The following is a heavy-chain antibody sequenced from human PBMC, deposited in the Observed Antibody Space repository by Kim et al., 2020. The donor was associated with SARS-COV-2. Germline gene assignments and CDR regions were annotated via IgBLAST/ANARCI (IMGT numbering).Heavy chain of an antibody. CDR1: GVSITSFY. CDR3: TRNARIPDF. J-gene: IGHJ4*02. V-gene: IGHV4-59*08. CDR2: IFHTGDT. Sequence: SETLSLTCSVSGVSITSFYWSWFRQSPGRGLESIGYIFHTGDTNTNPSLKRRATISIDTSNNQFSLRLTSVTAADTAVYYCTRNARIPDFWGQGTLVTVSS.